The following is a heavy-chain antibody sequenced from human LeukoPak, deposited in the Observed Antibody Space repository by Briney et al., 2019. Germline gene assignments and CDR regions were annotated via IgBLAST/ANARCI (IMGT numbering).Heavy chain of an antibody. CDR1: DGSISSRSVY. D-gene: IGHD4-17*01. Sequence: SETLSLTCSVADGSISSRSVYWGWIRQSPGKGLEWIGSIYYSGTSYYNPSLKSRVTISVDTSKNQFSLKLSSVTAADTAVYYCERDGDGDYADHWGQGTLVTVSS. CDR3: ERDGDGDYADH. J-gene: IGHJ5*02. CDR2: IYYSGTS. V-gene: IGHV4-39*07.